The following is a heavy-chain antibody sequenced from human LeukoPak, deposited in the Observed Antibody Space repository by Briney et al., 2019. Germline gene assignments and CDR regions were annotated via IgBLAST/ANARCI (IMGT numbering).Heavy chain of an antibody. CDR1: GGSISSGGYY. Sequence: SETLSLTCTVSGGSISSGGYYWSWFRQHPGKGLEWIGYIYYSGSTYYNPSLKSRVTISVDTSKNQFSLKLSSVTAADTAVYYCAREGRGDYVFDYWGQGTLVTVSS. J-gene: IGHJ4*02. CDR3: AREGRGDYVFDY. D-gene: IGHD2-21*02. CDR2: IYYSGST. V-gene: IGHV4-31*03.